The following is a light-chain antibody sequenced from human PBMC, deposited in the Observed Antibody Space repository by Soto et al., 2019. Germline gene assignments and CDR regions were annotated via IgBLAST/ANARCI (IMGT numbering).Light chain of an antibody. J-gene: IGKJ5*01. V-gene: IGKV1-9*01. CDR2: AAS. Sequence: QLTQSRSSLSASVGDRVTISCRASQGVRGYLAWYQQKPGKAPKLLMYAASTLQRGVPSRFSGSGSGTEFTLAISSLQPEDFATYYCQQFNDYPITFGQGTRLEIK. CDR1: QGVRGY. CDR3: QQFNDYPIT.